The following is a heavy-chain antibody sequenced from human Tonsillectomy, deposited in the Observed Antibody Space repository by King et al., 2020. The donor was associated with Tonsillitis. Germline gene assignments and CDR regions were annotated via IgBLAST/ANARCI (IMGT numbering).Heavy chain of an antibody. CDR2: IYYSGIT. CDR3: ARDDGRALIDY. CDR1: GGSISRAGSY. Sequence: VQLQESGPGLVKPSQTLSLTCTVSGGSISRAGSYWSWIRQHPGKGLEWIGHIYYSGITYYNPSLKSRVTISVDTSKNQFSLKRSSVTAADTAVYFCARDDGRALIDYWGQGTLVTVAS. V-gene: IGHV4-31*03. J-gene: IGHJ4*02.